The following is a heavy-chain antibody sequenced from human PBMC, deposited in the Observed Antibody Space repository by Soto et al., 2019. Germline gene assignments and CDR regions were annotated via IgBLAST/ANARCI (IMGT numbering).Heavy chain of an antibody. CDR3: ARELPNPQRRNMDV. Sequence: SADTLSLTPTVTGGSMTSGDQYWTWIRHRPGEGLEWLGYSNHRGSLYYNPSLKSRVSMSVDTSKNQFSLNLRSVPAAATPVSYCARELPNPQRRNMDVWGK. CDR1: GGSMTSGDQY. CDR2: SNHRGSL. J-gene: IGHJ6*04. V-gene: IGHV4-31*03.